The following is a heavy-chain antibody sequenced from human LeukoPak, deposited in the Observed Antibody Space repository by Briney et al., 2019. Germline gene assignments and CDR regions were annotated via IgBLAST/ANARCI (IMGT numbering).Heavy chain of an antibody. J-gene: IGHJ4*02. V-gene: IGHV4-34*01. D-gene: IGHD4-17*01. Sequence: PSETLSLTCAVYGGSFSGYYWSWIRQPPGKGLEWIGEINHSGSTNYNPSLKSRVTISVDTSKNQFSLKLSSVTAADTAVYYCARGPYPYGDLDYWVQGTLVTVSS. CDR1: GGSFSGYY. CDR3: ARGPYPYGDLDY. CDR2: INHSGST.